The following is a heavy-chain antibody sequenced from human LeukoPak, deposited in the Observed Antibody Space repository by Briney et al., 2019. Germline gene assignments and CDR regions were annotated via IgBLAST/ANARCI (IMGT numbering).Heavy chain of an antibody. Sequence: GESLKISCRGSGYSFTSYWIGWVRQMPGKGLEWMGIIYPGDSDTRYSPSFQGQVTVSADKSISTAYLQWTSLKVSDTAMYYCARLHLARYCTSTSCYGLNWFDPWGHGTLVTVSS. D-gene: IGHD2-2*01. CDR1: GYSFTSYW. CDR2: IYPGDSDT. J-gene: IGHJ5*02. V-gene: IGHV5-51*01. CDR3: ARLHLARYCTSTSCYGLNWFDP.